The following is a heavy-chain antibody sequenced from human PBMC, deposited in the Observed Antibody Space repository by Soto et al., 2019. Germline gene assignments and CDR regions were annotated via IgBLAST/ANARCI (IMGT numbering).Heavy chain of an antibody. CDR1: GFTFSTYA. V-gene: IGHV3-23*01. CDR2: ISSNDDST. CDR3: FYFCSGSYHVPDY. Sequence: EVQLLESGGGLVQPGGSLRLSCTASGFTFSTYAMTWVRQAPEKGLEWVSTISSNDDSTYYADSVKGRFSISRDNSKNTLCLQMKSLRAEDTAVYYCFYFCSGSYHVPDYWGQGTLVTVYS. J-gene: IGHJ4*02. D-gene: IGHD3-10*01.